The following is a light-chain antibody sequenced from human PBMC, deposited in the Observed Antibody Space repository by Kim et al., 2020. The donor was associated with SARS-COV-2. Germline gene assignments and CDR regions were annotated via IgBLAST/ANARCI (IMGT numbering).Light chain of an antibody. CDR1: QDISNH. Sequence: DIQMTQSPSSLSASVGDRVTITCRASQDISNHLAWFQQIPGKAPKPLIYASSNLQSGVPPRFGGSGSGTEFTLTIDSLQPEDGATYYCQQFRFYPPTFGGGTKVDIK. V-gene: IGKV1-16*01. CDR3: QQFRFYPPT. J-gene: IGKJ4*01. CDR2: ASS.